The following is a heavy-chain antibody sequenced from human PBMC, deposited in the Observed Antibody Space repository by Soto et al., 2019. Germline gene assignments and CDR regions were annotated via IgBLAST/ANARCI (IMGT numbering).Heavy chain of an antibody. Sequence: QVQLVQSGAEVQRPGASVKVSCRASGYAFGDYDISWVRQAPGQGLEWMGCMNPNSANTGYAQKFQGRVSMTRDMSISTAYMELSRLIPEDTAIYYCARMVTYGTLNGFDPWGQGALVTVSS. CDR1: GYAFGDYD. CDR3: ARMVTYGTLNGFDP. V-gene: IGHV1-8*01. J-gene: IGHJ5*02. D-gene: IGHD1-1*01. CDR2: MNPNSANT.